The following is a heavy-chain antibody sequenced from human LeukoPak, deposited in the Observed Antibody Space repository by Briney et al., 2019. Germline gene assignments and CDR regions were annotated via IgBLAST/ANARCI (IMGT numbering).Heavy chain of an antibody. CDR1: GGSISSISYY. D-gene: IGHD5-24*01. CDR2: IYYSGST. J-gene: IGHJ4*02. CDR3: ARHFGSRIGDGYRFDY. V-gene: IGHV4-39*01. Sequence: PSETLSLTCTVSGGSISSISYYWGWIRQPPGKGLEWIGSIYYSGSTYYNPSLKSRVTIFVDTSENQFSLKLSSVTAADTAVYYCARHFGSRIGDGYRFDYWGQGTLVTVSS.